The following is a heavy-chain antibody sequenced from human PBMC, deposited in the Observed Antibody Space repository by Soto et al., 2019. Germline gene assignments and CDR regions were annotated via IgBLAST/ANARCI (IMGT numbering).Heavy chain of an antibody. CDR1: GGSFSGYY. CDR3: ARDKITGLFDY. CDR2: INHGGST. Sequence: SETLSLTCAVSGGSFSGYYWTWIRQPPGTGLEWIGEINHGGSTNHNPSLKSRVTISVDTSKNQFSLKLTSVTAADTAVYYCARDKITGLFDYWGQGTLVTVSS. D-gene: IGHD2-8*02. V-gene: IGHV4-34*01. J-gene: IGHJ4*02.